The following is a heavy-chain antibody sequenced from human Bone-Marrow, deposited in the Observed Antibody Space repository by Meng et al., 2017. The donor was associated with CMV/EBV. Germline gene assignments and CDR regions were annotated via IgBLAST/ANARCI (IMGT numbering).Heavy chain of an antibody. J-gene: IGHJ5*02. CDR2: INPNSGGT. CDR3: ARELRIGSWFDP. D-gene: IGHD2-15*01. CDR1: GYTFTGYY. Sequence: ASVKVSCKASGYTFTGYYMHWVRQAPGQGLEWMRWINPNSGGTNYAQKFQSRVTMTRDTSISTAYMELSRLRSDDTAVYYCARELRIGSWFDPWGQGTLVTVSS. V-gene: IGHV1-2*02.